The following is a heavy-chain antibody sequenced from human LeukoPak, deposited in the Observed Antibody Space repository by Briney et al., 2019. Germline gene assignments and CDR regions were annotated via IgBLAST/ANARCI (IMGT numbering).Heavy chain of an antibody. Sequence: PSQTLSLTCAVYGGSFSGYYWSWIRQPPGKGLEWIGEINHSGSTNYNPSLKSRVTISVDTSKNQFSLKLSSVTAADTAVYYCARGILEWLLWAYYFDYWGQGTLVTVSS. J-gene: IGHJ4*02. CDR3: ARGILEWLLWAYYFDY. CDR1: GGSFSGYY. CDR2: INHSGST. D-gene: IGHD3-3*01. V-gene: IGHV4-34*01.